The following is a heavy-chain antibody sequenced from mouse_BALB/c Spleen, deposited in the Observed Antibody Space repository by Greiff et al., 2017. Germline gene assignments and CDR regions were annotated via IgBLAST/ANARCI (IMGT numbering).Heavy chain of an antibody. D-gene: IGHD3-3*01. Sequence: VQLVESGPELVKPGASVRISCKASGYTFTSYYIHWVKQRPGQGLEWIGWIYPGNVNTKYNEKFKGKATLTADKSSSTAYMQLSSLTSEDSAVYFCARSKGWYYFDYWGQGTTLTVSS. V-gene: IGHV1S56*01. J-gene: IGHJ2*01. CDR2: IYPGNVNT. CDR3: ARSKGWYYFDY. CDR1: GYTFTSYY.